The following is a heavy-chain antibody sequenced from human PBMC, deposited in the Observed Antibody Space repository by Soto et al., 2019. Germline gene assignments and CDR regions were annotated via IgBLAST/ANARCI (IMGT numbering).Heavy chain of an antibody. CDR1: GFTFSSSW. D-gene: IGHD5-12*01. CDR3: ARDPAPVGYRGLDV. CDR2: IKEDGSEK. Sequence: GGSLRLSCAASGFTFSSSWMTWVRQAPGKGLAWVANIKEDGSEKYYVDSVKGRFTISRDNTNESLYLQMNSLRAEDTTVYYCARDPAPVGYRGLDVWGQGTTVTVSS. V-gene: IGHV3-7*01. J-gene: IGHJ6*02.